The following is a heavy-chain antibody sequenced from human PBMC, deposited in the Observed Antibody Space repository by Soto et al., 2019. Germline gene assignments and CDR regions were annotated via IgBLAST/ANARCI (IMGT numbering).Heavy chain of an antibody. CDR1: GGSISSYY. D-gene: IGHD6-6*01. CDR3: AAPPRY. Sequence: QVQLQESGPGLVKPSETLSLTCTVSGGSISSYYWSWIRQPPGKGLEWIGYIYDSGSTNYNPSLKRRVTISVDTSKNQFSLQLTSVTAADTAVYYCAAPPRYWGQGTLVTVSS. V-gene: IGHV4-59*01. J-gene: IGHJ4*02. CDR2: IYDSGST.